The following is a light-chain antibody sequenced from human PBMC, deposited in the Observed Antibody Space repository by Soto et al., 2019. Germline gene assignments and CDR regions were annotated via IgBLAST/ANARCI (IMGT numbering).Light chain of an antibody. CDR1: ISDVGDYNY. Sequence: QSALTQPASVSGSPGQSITISCTGTISDVGDYNYVSWYQQHPGKAPKLMIYDVSNRPSGVSNRFSGSKSGSTASLTISGLQAEDEADYYCSSYTSSSTLVVFGGGTKLTVL. J-gene: IGLJ2*01. V-gene: IGLV2-14*03. CDR3: SSYTSSSTLVV. CDR2: DVS.